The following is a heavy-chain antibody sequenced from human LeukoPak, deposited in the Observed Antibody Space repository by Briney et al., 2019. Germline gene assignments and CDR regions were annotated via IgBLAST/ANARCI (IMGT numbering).Heavy chain of an antibody. CDR1: GYSFTSYW. CDR3: ARHGEVAATPDNSGLDY. Sequence: GESLRISCKGSGYSFTSYWISWVHQMPGKGLEWMGRIDPSDSYTNYSPSFQGHVTISADKSISTAYLQWSSLKASDTAMYYCARHGEVAATPDNSGLDYWGQGTLVTVSS. V-gene: IGHV5-10-1*01. J-gene: IGHJ4*02. D-gene: IGHD2-15*01. CDR2: IDPSDSYT.